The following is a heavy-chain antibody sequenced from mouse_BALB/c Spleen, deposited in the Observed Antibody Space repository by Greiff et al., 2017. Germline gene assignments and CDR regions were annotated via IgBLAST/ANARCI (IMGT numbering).Heavy chain of an antibody. J-gene: IGHJ4*01. Sequence: VQLQESGAELMKPGAPVKISCKATGYTFSSYWIEWVKQRPGHGLEWIGEIVPGSGSTNHNEKFKGKATFTADTSSNTAYMQLSSLTSEDSAVYYCERNIRRSCAMDDWGEGTSVTVSS. CDR2: IVPGSGST. CDR3: ERNIRRSCAMDD. CDR1: GYTFSSYW. V-gene: IGHV1-9*01. D-gene: IGHD2-12*01.